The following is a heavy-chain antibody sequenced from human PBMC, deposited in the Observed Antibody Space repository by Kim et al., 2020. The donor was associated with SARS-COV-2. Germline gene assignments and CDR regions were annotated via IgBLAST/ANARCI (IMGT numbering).Heavy chain of an antibody. CDR1: GYTFTSYA. D-gene: IGHD6-19*01. Sequence: ASVKGSCKASGYTFTSYAMHWVRQAPGQRLEWMGWINAGNTNTKYSQNFQGRVTITRDTSASTAYMELSSLRSEDTAVYYCARSDEMVAGTGDYYYGMDVWGQGTTVTVSS. CDR3: ARSDEMVAGTGDYYYGMDV. V-gene: IGHV1-3*01. J-gene: IGHJ6*02. CDR2: INAGNTNT.